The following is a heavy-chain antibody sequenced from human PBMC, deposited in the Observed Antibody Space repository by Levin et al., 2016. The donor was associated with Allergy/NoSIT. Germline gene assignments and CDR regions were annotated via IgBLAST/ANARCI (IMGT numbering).Heavy chain of an antibody. CDR2: ISGSGGST. V-gene: IGHV3-23*01. Sequence: WIRQPPGKGLEWVSAISGSGGSTYYADSVKGRFTISRDNSKNTLYLQMNSLRAEDTAVYYCAHSHISSWTPGYWGQGTPGPPSPQ. J-gene: IGHJ4*02. D-gene: IGHD6-13*01. CDR3: AHSHISSWTPGY.